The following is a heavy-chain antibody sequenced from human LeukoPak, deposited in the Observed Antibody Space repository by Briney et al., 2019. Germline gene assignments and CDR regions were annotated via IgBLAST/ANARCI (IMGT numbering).Heavy chain of an antibody. J-gene: IGHJ5*02. CDR2: IYYSGST. CDR3: ARQGYSGRYWDWFDP. Sequence: SQTLSLTCAVSGGSISSYYWSWIRQPPGKGLDWIGYIYYSGSTNYNPSLKSRVTISVDTSKNQFSLKLSSVTAADTAVYYCARQGYSGRYWDWFDPWGQGTLVTVSS. CDR1: GGSISSYY. D-gene: IGHD1-26*01. V-gene: IGHV4-59*08.